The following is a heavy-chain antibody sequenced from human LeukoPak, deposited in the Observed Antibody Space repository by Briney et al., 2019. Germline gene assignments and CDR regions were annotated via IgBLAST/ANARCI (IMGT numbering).Heavy chain of an antibody. D-gene: IGHD3-3*01. J-gene: IGHJ4*02. CDR2: VIGSSGAT. Sequence: GGSLRLSYAASGFSFTKYAMNWVRQAPGKGLEWVAVVIGSSGATDYADSVKGRFTISRDNSKNTLFLQMNSLRAEDTAIYYCAKGAYDFLEIAYFDYWGQGALVTVSS. CDR1: GFSFTKYA. CDR3: AKGAYDFLEIAYFDY. V-gene: IGHV3-23*01.